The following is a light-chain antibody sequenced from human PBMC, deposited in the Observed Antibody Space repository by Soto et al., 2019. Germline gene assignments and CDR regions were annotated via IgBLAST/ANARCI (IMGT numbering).Light chain of an antibody. CDR3: QKYDNLPSIT. J-gene: IGKJ5*01. CDR1: QDISNS. Sequence: DIQMTQSPSSLSASLGDRVTITCQASQDISNSLNWYQQKPGKAPKLLIYDASNLETGVPSRFSGSGSGTDFTFTISSLQPEDIATYYCQKYDNLPSITFGQGTRLEIK. CDR2: DAS. V-gene: IGKV1-33*01.